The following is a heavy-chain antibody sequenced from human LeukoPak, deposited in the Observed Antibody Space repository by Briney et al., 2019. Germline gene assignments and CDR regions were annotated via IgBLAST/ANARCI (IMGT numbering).Heavy chain of an antibody. CDR2: IIPIFGTA. Sequence: SVKVSCQASGGTFSSYAIRWVRPATGQGLAWMGGIIPIFGTANYAQKFQGRVTITADESTSTAYMELSSLRSEDTAVYYGARAPMVRGVILNWFDPWGQGTLVTVSS. J-gene: IGHJ5*02. D-gene: IGHD3-10*01. V-gene: IGHV1-69*01. CDR3: ARAPMVRGVILNWFDP. CDR1: GGTFSSYA.